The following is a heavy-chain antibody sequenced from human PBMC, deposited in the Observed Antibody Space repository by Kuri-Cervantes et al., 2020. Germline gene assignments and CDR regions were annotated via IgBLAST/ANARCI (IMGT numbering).Heavy chain of an antibody. CDR2: ISYDGSIR. V-gene: IGHV3-30*04. D-gene: IGHD2-21*02. J-gene: IGHJ4*02. CDR1: GFPFTSFT. Sequence: GGSLRLSCAASGFPFTSFTLHWVRQAPGKGLEWVAFISYDGSIRDYADSVRGRFTISRDDAKNTLYLQVNNLRAEDAAVYYCARDFVKYCVGDCYSPFDSWGQGTLVTVSS. CDR3: ARDFVKYCVGDCYSPFDS.